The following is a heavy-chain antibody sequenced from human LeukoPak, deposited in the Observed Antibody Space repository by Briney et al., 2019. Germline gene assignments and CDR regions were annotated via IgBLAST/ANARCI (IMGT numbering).Heavy chain of an antibody. D-gene: IGHD3-22*01. Sequence: SETLSLTCTVSGGSIRSYYWSWIRQPPGKGLEWVGYTYYSGSTNYNPSLKSRVTISVDTSKNQFSLKLSSVTAADTAVYYCARGGGSTDYYDSSGYFWGQGTLVTVSS. J-gene: IGHJ4*02. CDR1: GGSIRSYY. V-gene: IGHV4-59*01. CDR2: TYYSGST. CDR3: ARGGGSTDYYDSSGYF.